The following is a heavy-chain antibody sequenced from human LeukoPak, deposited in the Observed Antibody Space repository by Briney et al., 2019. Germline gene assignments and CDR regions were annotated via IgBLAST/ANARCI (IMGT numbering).Heavy chain of an antibody. Sequence: GGSLRLSCAASGFTFSSYSMNWVRQAPGKGVEWVSFIRGTSSYIYYADSVKGRFTISRDNAKNSLYLQMSSLRAEDTAVYYCTRVEETATTAAIIRKYSYYYYYMDVWGKGNTVTVSS. D-gene: IGHD4-11*01. J-gene: IGHJ6*03. V-gene: IGHV3-21*01. CDR3: TRVEETATTAAIIRKYSYYYYYMDV. CDR2: IRGTSSYI. CDR1: GFTFSSYS.